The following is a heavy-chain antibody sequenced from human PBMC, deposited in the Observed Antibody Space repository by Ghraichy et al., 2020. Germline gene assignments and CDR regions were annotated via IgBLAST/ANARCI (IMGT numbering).Heavy chain of an antibody. J-gene: IGHJ6*02. CDR1: GGSISSYY. CDR2: IYTSGST. Sequence: SQTLSLTCTVSGGSISSYYWSWIRQPAGKGLEWIGRIYTSGSTNYNPSLKSRVTMSVDTSKNQFSLKLSSVTAADTAVYYCARVNSFLERYGMDVWGQGTTVTVSS. D-gene: IGHD3-3*01. V-gene: IGHV4-4*07. CDR3: ARVNSFLERYGMDV.